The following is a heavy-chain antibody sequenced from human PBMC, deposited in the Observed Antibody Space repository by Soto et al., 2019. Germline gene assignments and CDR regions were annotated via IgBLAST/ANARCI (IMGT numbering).Heavy chain of an antibody. J-gene: IGHJ4*02. CDR1: GYTFTNYG. D-gene: IGHD3-9*01. V-gene: IGHV1-18*01. CDR2: ISAYNGNT. CDR3: ARIRSGYRDQYYFDY. Sequence: ASVKVSCKASGYTFTNYGISWVRQAPGQGLEWMGWISAYNGNTNYAQKLQGRVTMTTDTSTSTAYMELRSLRSDDTAVYYCARIRSGYRDQYYFDYWGQGTLVTVSS.